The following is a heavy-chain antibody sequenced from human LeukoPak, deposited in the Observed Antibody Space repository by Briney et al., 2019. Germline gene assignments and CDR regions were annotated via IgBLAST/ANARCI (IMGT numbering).Heavy chain of an antibody. CDR3: AIDPNWGTHS. Sequence: GGSLRLSCAASGFTFSTYTMYWVRHPPGKRLEWVSIIGSSGGGIHYADSVKGRFTISRDNSKSALYLQMNSLRVEDTAVYYCAIDPNWGTHSWGQGVLVTVSS. D-gene: IGHD7-27*01. CDR2: IGSSGGGI. J-gene: IGHJ4*02. CDR1: GFTFSTYT. V-gene: IGHV3-23*01.